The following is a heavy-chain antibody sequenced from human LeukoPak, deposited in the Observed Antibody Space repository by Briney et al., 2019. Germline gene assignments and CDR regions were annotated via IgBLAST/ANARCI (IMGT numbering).Heavy chain of an antibody. D-gene: IGHD3-22*01. CDR3: ARSHDSSGYYYYYYYMDV. J-gene: IGHJ6*03. Sequence: GGSLRLSCAASGFIFSNYWMSWVRQAPGKGLEWVSSISSSSSYIYYADSVKGRFTISRDNAKNSLYLQMNSLRAEDTAVYYCARSHDSSGYYYYYYYMDVWGKGTTVTVSS. CDR2: ISSSSSYI. V-gene: IGHV3-21*01. CDR1: GFIFSNYW.